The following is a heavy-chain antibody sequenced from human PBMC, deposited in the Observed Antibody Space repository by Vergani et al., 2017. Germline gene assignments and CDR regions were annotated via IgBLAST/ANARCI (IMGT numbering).Heavy chain of an antibody. Sequence: VQLVQSGAEVKKPGASVKVSCKASGYTFTGYYMHWVRQAPGQGLEWMGWINPNSGGTNYAQKFQGRVTMTRDTSISTAYMGLSRLRSDDTAVYYCARDGPGDCSSTSCYAWDYYYYYYMDVWGKGTTVTVSS. CDR1: GYTFTGYY. V-gene: IGHV1-2*02. CDR2: INPNSGGT. J-gene: IGHJ6*03. D-gene: IGHD2-2*01. CDR3: ARDGPGDCSSTSCYAWDYYYYYYMDV.